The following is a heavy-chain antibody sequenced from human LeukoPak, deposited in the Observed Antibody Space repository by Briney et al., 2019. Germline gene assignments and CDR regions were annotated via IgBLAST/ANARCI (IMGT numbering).Heavy chain of an antibody. CDR3: AKVKAGPYYYYGLDV. Sequence: GSLRLSCAASGFTFSSYAMTWVRQAPGKGLEWVSSISGPGGSTYYADSVKGRFTISRDNSKNTLYLQVNSLRAEDTAVYYCAKVKAGPYYYYGLDVWGQGTTVTVSS. CDR2: ISGPGGST. CDR1: GFTFSSYA. V-gene: IGHV3-23*01. J-gene: IGHJ6*02.